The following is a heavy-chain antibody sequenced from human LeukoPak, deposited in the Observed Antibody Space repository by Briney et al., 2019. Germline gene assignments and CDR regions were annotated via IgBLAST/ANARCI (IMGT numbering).Heavy chain of an antibody. D-gene: IGHD6-13*01. V-gene: IGHV1-18*01. Sequence: ASVKVSCKASGYTFTDHHLHWVRQAPGQGLEWMGWISAYNSNTNYAQKLQGRVTMTTDTSTSTAYMELRSLRSDDTAVYYCARDSSSFDYWGQGTLVTVSS. CDR2: ISAYNSNT. J-gene: IGHJ4*02. CDR3: ARDSSSFDY. CDR1: GYTFTDHH.